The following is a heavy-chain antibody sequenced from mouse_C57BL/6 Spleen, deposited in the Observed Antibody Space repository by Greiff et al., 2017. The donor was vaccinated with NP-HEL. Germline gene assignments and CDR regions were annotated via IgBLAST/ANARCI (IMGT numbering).Heavy chain of an antibody. Sequence: VQLQQSGAELVRPGASVKLSCKASGYTFTDYYINWVKQRPGQGLEWIARIYPGSGNTYYNEKFKGKATLTAEKSSSTAYMQLSSLTSEDSAVYFCARKGSYGRDWYFDVWGTGTTVTVSS. D-gene: IGHD1-1*01. CDR2: IYPGSGNT. J-gene: IGHJ1*03. V-gene: IGHV1-76*01. CDR3: ARKGSYGRDWYFDV. CDR1: GYTFTDYY.